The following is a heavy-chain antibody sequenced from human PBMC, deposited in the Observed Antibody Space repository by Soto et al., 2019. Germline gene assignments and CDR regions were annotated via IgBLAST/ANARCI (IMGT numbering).Heavy chain of an antibody. CDR2: ISGSGGST. J-gene: IGHJ6*02. V-gene: IGHV3-23*01. CDR3: AVFGVPARYGMDV. Sequence: PGGSLRLSCAASGFTFSNYAMNWVRQAPGKGLEWVSVISGSGGSTYYADSVKGRFTISRDNSKNTLYLQMNSLRAEDTAVYYCAVFGVPARYGMDVWGQGTTVTVSS. D-gene: IGHD3-3*01. CDR1: GFTFSNYA.